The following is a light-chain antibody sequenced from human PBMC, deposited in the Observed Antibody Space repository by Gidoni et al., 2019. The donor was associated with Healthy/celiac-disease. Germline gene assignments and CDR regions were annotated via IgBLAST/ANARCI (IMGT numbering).Light chain of an antibody. CDR1: PSISSY. CDR2: AAS. CDR3: QQSYSTSWT. Sequence: DIQMTQYPSSLSASVGDRVTITCRASPSISSYLNWYQQKPGKAPKLLIYAASSLQSGVPSRFSGSGSGTDFTLTISSLQPEDFATYYCQQSYSTSWTFGQGTKVEIK. V-gene: IGKV1-39*01. J-gene: IGKJ1*01.